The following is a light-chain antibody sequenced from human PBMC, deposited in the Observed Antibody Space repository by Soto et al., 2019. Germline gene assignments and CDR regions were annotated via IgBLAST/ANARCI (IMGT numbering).Light chain of an antibody. Sequence: EIVMTQSPATLSVSRGERATLSCRANQAISSNLAWYQQKPGQAPRLLIYGASTRATGIPDRFSGSWSGTEFALTISSLQSEEFAVYYCQHYNNWLGTFGGGTKVESK. CDR2: GAS. CDR1: QAISSN. CDR3: QHYNNWLGT. J-gene: IGKJ4*01. V-gene: IGKV3-15*01.